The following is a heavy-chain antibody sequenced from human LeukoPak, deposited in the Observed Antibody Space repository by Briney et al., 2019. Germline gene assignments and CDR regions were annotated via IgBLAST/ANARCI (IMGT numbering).Heavy chain of an antibody. CDR2: ICYSGST. D-gene: IGHD4-17*01. CDR3: ARAGVWYGDRSYYFDY. V-gene: IGHV4-31*03. Sequence: PSETLSLTCTVSGGSISSGGYYWSWIRQHPGKGLEWIGYICYSGSTYYNPSLKSRVTISVDTSKNQFSLKLSSVTAADAAVYYCARAGVWYGDRSYYFDYWGQGTLVTVSS. J-gene: IGHJ4*02. CDR1: GGSISSGGYY.